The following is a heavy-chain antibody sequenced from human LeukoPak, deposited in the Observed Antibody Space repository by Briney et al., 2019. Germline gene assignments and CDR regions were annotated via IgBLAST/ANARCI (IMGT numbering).Heavy chain of an antibody. CDR3: ARDSYYYDSSGYYYYYYYGMDV. CDR1: GFTFSSYG. D-gene: IGHD3-22*01. J-gene: IGHJ6*02. CDR2: ISYDGSNK. Sequence: GGSLRLSCAASGFTFSSYGMHWVRQAPGKGLEWVAVISYDGSNKYYADSVKGRFTISRDNSKNTLYLQMNSLRAEDTAVYFCARDSYYYDSSGYYYYYYYGMDVWGQGTTVTVSS. V-gene: IGHV3-30*03.